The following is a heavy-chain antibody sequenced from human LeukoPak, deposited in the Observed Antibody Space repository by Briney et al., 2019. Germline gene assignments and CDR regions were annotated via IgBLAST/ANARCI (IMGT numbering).Heavy chain of an antibody. CDR2: ISSNGA. Sequence: GGSLRLSCTASQFNFNKFGMTWVRQAPGKGLGWVSSISSNGAQYADSVKGRFTISRDNSKNTLYLQMNSLRAEDTAVYYCAKVSVPAAMRSAFDIWGQGTMVTVSS. V-gene: IGHV3-23*01. CDR3: AKVSVPAAMRSAFDI. D-gene: IGHD2-2*01. J-gene: IGHJ3*02. CDR1: QFNFNKFG.